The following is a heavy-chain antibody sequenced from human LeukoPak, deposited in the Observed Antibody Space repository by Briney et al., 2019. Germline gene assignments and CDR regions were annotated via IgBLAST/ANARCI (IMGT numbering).Heavy chain of an antibody. V-gene: IGHV4-4*07. J-gene: IGHJ4*02. CDR3: ARGNSNYVYDY. Sequence: SETLSLTCTVSGGSISGYYWTWIRQPAGKGLEWIGRTHPSGTTNYNPSLKSRVTMSVDTSENQFSLKPSSVTAADTAIYYCARGNSNYVYDYWGQGTLVTVSS. D-gene: IGHD3-10*02. CDR2: THPSGTT. CDR1: GGSISGYY.